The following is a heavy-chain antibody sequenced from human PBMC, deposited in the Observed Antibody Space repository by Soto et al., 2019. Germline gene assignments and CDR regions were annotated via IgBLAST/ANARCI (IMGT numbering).Heavy chain of an antibody. CDR3: AKDTAMVRGVSIYYYGMDV. J-gene: IGHJ6*02. CDR2: ISYDGSNK. CDR1: GFTFSSYG. Sequence: QVQLVESGGGVVQPGRSLRLSCAASGFTFSSYGLHWVRQAPGKGLESVAVISYDGSNKYYPDSVKGRFTISRDNSKNTLYLQMNSLRAEDTAVYYCAKDTAMVRGVSIYYYGMDVWGQGTTVTVSS. V-gene: IGHV3-30*18. D-gene: IGHD3-10*01.